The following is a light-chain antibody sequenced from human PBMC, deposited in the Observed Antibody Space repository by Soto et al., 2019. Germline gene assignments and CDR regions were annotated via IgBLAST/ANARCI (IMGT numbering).Light chain of an antibody. V-gene: IGKV3-15*01. CDR3: QQYDKGPRWT. CDR2: GAS. Sequence: QSPPTLSGSPWDRVTLSCMASQSVRSNLAWYQQKPGQSPRLLIYGASTRATGIPARFSVSVSVTEFTLTISSLQSEDFAVYYCQQYDKGPRWTVGQGTKVDI. J-gene: IGKJ1*01. CDR1: QSVRSN.